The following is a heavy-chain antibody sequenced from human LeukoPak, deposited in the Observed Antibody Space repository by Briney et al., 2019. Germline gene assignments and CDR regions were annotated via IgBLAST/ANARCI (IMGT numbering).Heavy chain of an antibody. D-gene: IGHD1-1*01. CDR3: ATGGYLTGTTFDY. J-gene: IGHJ4*02. CDR1: GYTLTELS. CDR2: FDPEDGET. Sequence: ASVKVSCKVSGYTLTELSMHWVRQAPGKGLEWMGGFDPEDGETIYAQKFQGRVTMTEDTSTDTAYMEQSSLRSEDTAVYYCATGGYLTGTTFDYWGQGTLVTVSS. V-gene: IGHV1-24*01.